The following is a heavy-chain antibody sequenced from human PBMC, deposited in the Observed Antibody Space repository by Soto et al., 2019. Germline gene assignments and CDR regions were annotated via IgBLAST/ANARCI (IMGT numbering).Heavy chain of an antibody. Sequence: GGSLRLSCAASGFTFSSYSMNWVRQAPGKGLEWVSSISSSSSYIYYADSVKGRFTISRDNAKNSLYLQMNSLRAEDTAVYYCARWPRYGVGGDFDYWGQGTLVTVSS. D-gene: IGHD5-18*01. J-gene: IGHJ4*02. CDR3: ARWPRYGVGGDFDY. CDR1: GFTFSSYS. CDR2: ISSSSSYI. V-gene: IGHV3-21*01.